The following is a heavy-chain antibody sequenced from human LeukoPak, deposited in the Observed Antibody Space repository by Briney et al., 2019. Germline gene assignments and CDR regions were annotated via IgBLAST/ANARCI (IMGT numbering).Heavy chain of an antibody. CDR2: IGIDVNKK. Sequence: PGRSLRLSCAASGLTFSTYPMHWVRQAPGKGPEWVAAIGIDVNKKHYADSVKGRFTISRDNSRDTMYLQMSSLRAEDTAVYYCARIPSSGYYMDAFDIWGQGAMVTVSS. CDR3: ARIPSSGYYMDAFDI. D-gene: IGHD3-22*01. V-gene: IGHV3-30*04. CDR1: GLTFSTYP. J-gene: IGHJ3*02.